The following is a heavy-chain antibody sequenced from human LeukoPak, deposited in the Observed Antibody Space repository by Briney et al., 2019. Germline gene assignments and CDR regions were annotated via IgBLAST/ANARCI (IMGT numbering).Heavy chain of an antibody. V-gene: IGHV4-39*01. CDR2: IYYTGSTWST. J-gene: IGHJ4*02. CDR1: GGSISSSNYY. CDR3: ARPTGGYSYGYPFDY. D-gene: IGHD5-18*01. Sequence: KPSETLSLTCTVSGGSISSSNYYCGWIRQPPGKGLEWIGNIYYTGSTWSTYYNPSLKSRVTISVDTSKHQFSLKLSSVTAADTAVYYCARPTGGYSYGYPFDYWGQGTLVTVSS.